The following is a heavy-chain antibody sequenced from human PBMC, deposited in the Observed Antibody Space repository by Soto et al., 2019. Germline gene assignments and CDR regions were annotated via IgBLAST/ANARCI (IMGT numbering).Heavy chain of an antibody. D-gene: IGHD4-4*01. Sequence: GESLKISCKGSGYSFTSYWISWVRQMPGKGLEWMGRIDPSDSYTNYSPSFQGHVTISADKSISTAYLQWSSLKASDTAMYYCARETKSVTTPYGMHVWGQGTPATVS. CDR1: GYSFTSYW. CDR3: ARETKSVTTPYGMHV. CDR2: IDPSDSYT. V-gene: IGHV5-10-1*01. J-gene: IGHJ6*02.